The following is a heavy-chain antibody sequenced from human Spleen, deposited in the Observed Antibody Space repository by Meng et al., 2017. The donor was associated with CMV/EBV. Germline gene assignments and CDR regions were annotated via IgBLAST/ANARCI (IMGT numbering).Heavy chain of an antibody. CDR1: GFTFSSYA. V-gene: IGHV3-20*04. CDR3: ARRLAGAVDY. CDR2: INGVGGST. J-gene: IGHJ4*02. Sequence: GESLQISCAASGFTFSSYAMSWVRQAPGKGLEWVSGINGVGGSTDYADSVRGRFIISRDNAKNSLYLQINSLRVEDTAFYYCARRLAGAVDYWGQGTLVTVSS. D-gene: IGHD6-13*01.